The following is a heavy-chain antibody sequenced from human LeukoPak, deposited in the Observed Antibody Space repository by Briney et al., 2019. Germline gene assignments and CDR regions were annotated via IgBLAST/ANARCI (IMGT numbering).Heavy chain of an antibody. CDR1: GGSISSGGYY. CDR3: ARGALGGTTDY. V-gene: IGHV4-31*03. Sequence: SETLSLTCTVSGGSISSGGYYWSWIRQHPGKGLEWIGYIYYSGSTYYNPSLKSRVTISVDTSKNQFSLKLSSVTAADTAVYYCARGALGGTTDYWGQGTLVTVSS. J-gene: IGHJ4*02. CDR2: IYYSGST. D-gene: IGHD1-1*01.